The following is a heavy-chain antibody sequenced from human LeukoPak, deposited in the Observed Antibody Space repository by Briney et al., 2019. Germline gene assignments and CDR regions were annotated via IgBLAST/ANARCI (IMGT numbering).Heavy chain of an antibody. D-gene: IGHD1-26*01. CDR1: GFTFSSYA. Sequence: PGGSLRLSCAASGFTFSSYAMSWVRQAPGKGLEWVSTISGSGGSTYYADSVKGRFTISRDNSKNTLYLQMNSLRAEDTAVYYCAKGAVGWERELRGSPLSDYWGQGTLVTVSS. J-gene: IGHJ4*02. V-gene: IGHV3-23*01. CDR3: AKGAVGWERELRGSPLSDY. CDR2: ISGSGGST.